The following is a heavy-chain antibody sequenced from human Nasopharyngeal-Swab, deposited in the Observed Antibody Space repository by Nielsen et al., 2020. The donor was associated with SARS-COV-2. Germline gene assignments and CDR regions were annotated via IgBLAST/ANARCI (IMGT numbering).Heavy chain of an antibody. J-gene: IGHJ4*02. CDR3: ARASSGWPVPDAPYFDY. Sequence: SETLSLTCTVSGGSISSGSYYWSWIRQPAGKGLEWIGRIYTSGSTNYNPSLKSRVTISVDTSKNQFSLKLSSVTAADTAVYYCARASSGWPVPDAPYFDYWGQGTLVTVSS. CDR2: IYTSGST. V-gene: IGHV4-61*02. CDR1: GGSISSGSYY. D-gene: IGHD6-19*01.